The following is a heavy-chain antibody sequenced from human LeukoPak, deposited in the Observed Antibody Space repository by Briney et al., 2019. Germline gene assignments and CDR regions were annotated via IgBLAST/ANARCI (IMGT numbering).Heavy chain of an antibody. J-gene: IGHJ4*02. CDR2: ISYDGSNK. CDR1: GFTFSSYA. V-gene: IGHV3-30-3*01. D-gene: IGHD1-14*01. CDR3: ARSRTGYPFDY. Sequence: GGSLRLSCAASGFTFSSYAMHWVRQAPGKGLEWVAVISYDGSNKYYADSVKGRFTISRDNSKNTLYLQMNSLRAEDTAVYYCARSRTGYPFDYWSQGTLVTVSS.